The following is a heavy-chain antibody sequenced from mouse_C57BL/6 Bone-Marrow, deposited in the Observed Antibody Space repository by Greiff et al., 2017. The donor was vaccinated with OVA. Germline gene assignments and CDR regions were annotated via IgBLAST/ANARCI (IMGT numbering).Heavy chain of an antibody. CDR2: IYPRSGNT. CDR1: GYTFTSYG. V-gene: IGHV1-81*01. D-gene: IGHD2-14*01. Sequence: QVQLQQSGAELARPGASVKLSCKASGYTFTSYGISWVKQRTGQGLEWIGEIYPRSGNTYYNEKFKGKATLTADKSSSTAYMEIRSLTTEDSAVLFFSRKGYRKLFAYWGQGTLVTVSS. CDR3: SRKGYRKLFAY. J-gene: IGHJ3*01.